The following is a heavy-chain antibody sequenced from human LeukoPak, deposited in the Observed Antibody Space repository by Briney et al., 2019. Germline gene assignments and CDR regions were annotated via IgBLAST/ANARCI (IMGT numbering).Heavy chain of an antibody. CDR1: GFTFTTYS. D-gene: IGHD3-9*01. Sequence: GGSLRLSCEASGFTFTTYSMTWVRQAPGKGLEWVSIISSGSSAIFSADALKGRFTISRDNSKNTLYLQMNSLRAEDTAVYYCARVRRITILSGIGYWGQGTLVTVSS. CDR2: ISSGSSAI. J-gene: IGHJ4*02. CDR3: ARVRRITILSGIGY. V-gene: IGHV3-21*01.